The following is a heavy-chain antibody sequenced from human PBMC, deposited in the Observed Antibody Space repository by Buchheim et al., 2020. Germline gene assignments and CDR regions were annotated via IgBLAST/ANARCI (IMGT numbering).Heavy chain of an antibody. CDR2: IRLSDTAT. J-gene: IGHJ4*02. D-gene: IGHD6-19*01. V-gene: IGHV1-46*01. Sequence: QVQLVQSGTEVKKPGASVKISCRASAFTFTTYNIHWVRLAPGHGLEWMGVIRLSDTATFYAQKFQGRVTLTRDTSTSTVYMELSSLRSADTAMYYCAKIGGGAVAGTGYFDYWGQGTL. CDR3: AKIGGGAVAGTGYFDY. CDR1: AFTFTTYN.